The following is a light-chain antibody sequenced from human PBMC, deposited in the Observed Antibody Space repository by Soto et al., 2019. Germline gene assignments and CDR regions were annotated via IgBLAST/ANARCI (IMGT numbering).Light chain of an antibody. Sequence: QSALTQPASVSGSPGQSITISCTGTSSDVGGYNYVSWYQQHPGKAPKLMIYEVSNRPSGVSNRFSGSKSDNTASLTISGLQAEDEADYYCYSYTRSSTWVFGGGTKVTVL. J-gene: IGLJ3*02. V-gene: IGLV2-14*01. CDR3: YSYTRSSTWV. CDR1: SSDVGGYNY. CDR2: EVS.